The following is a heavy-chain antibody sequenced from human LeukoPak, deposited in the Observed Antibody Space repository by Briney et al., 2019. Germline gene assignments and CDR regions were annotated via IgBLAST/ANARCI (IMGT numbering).Heavy chain of an antibody. CDR1: GGTFSSYA. Sequence: SVKVPCKASGGTFSSYAISWVRQAPGQGLEWMGGIIPIFGTANYAQKFQGRVTTTADESTSTAYMELSSLRSEDTAVYYCARESGYSYGSLDYWGQGTLVTVSS. D-gene: IGHD5-18*01. V-gene: IGHV1-69*01. J-gene: IGHJ4*02. CDR3: ARESGYSYGSLDY. CDR2: IIPIFGTA.